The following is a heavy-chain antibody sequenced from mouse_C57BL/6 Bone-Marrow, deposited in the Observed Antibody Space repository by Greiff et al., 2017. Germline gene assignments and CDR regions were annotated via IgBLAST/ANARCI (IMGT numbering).Heavy chain of an antibody. CDR1: GYSITSGYY. CDR2: ISYDGSN. V-gene: IGHV3-6*01. J-gene: IGHJ2*01. Sequence: ESGPGLVKPSQSLSLTCSVTGYSITSGYYWNWIRQFPGNKLEWMGYISYDGSNNYNPSLKNRISITRDTSKNQFFLKLNSVTTEDTATYYCARGGVYCSNYYWGQGTTLTVSS. CDR3: ARGGVYCSNYY. D-gene: IGHD2-5*01.